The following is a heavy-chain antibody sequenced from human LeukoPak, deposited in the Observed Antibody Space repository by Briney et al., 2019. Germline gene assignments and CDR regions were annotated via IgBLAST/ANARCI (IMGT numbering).Heavy chain of an antibody. J-gene: IGHJ4*02. V-gene: IGHV3-30-3*01. CDR3: ARDHCGGDCYSDY. D-gene: IGHD2-21*01. Sequence: PGRSLRLSCAASGFTFSSHAMHWVRQAPGKGLEWVAVISYDGSNKYYADSVKGRFTISRDNSKNMLYLQMNSLRAEDTAVYYCARDHCGGDCYSDYWGQGTLVTVSS. CDR2: ISYDGSNK. CDR1: GFTFSSHA.